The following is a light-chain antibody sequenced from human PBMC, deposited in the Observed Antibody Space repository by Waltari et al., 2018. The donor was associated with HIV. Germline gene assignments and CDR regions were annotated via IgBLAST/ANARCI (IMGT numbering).Light chain of an antibody. CDR3: CSYAGIYTYVK. V-gene: IGLV2-11*01. CDR2: DVS. J-gene: IGLJ2*01. CDR1: SSAVGGYNY. Sequence: QSALTQPRSVSGSPGQSVSISCTGTSSAVGGYNYVSCYQQHPDKATKLMIYDVSQRPSGVPDRFSGSKSGNTASLTISGLQAEDEADYYCCSYAGIYTYVKFGGGTKLTVL.